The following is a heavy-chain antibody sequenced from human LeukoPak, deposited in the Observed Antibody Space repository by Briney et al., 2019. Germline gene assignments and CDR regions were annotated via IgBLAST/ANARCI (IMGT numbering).Heavy chain of an antibody. Sequence: GGSLRLSRAASGFTFSSSWMHWVRQALGRGLVWVSLIKSDGSETDYADSVKGRFTISRDNARNTLFLQMNSLRVDDTAVYYCAQAQWLSIDVFYMWGQGTMVTVSS. CDR2: IKSDGSET. CDR3: AQAQWLSIDVFYM. CDR1: GFTFSSSW. J-gene: IGHJ3*02. V-gene: IGHV3-74*01. D-gene: IGHD3-22*01.